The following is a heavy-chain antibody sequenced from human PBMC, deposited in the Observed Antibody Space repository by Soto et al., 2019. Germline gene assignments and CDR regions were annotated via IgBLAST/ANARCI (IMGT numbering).Heavy chain of an antibody. D-gene: IGHD3-3*01. CDR3: ATGGLFSS. CDR2: INHAGTT. CDR1: GGYFSANY. J-gene: IGHJ5*02. Sequence: QVQLQQWGAGLLKPSGTLSLTCGIYGGYFSANYWSWVRQTPEKGLEWLGEINHAGTTDYNPSLKSRVTISADTSKNQFSLKLSSVTAADTAVYYCATGGLFSSWGQGTLVTVSS. V-gene: IGHV4-34*01.